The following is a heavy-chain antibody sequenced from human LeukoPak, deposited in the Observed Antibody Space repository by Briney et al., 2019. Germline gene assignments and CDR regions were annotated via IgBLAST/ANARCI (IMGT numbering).Heavy chain of an antibody. D-gene: IGHD2-8*01. CDR3: ATASYCTNGVCYPGGYDY. CDR2: VDPEDGET. J-gene: IGHJ4*02. CDR1: GYTFTDYY. Sequence: ASVKVSCKASGYTFTDYYMHWVQQAPGKELEWMGRVDPEDGETIYAEKFQGRVTITADTSTDTAYMELSSLRSEDTAVYYCATASYCTNGVCYPGGYDYWGQGTLVTVSS. V-gene: IGHV1-69-2*01.